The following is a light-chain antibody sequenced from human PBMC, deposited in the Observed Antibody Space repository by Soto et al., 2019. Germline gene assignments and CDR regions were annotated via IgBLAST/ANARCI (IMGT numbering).Light chain of an antibody. J-gene: IGLJ1*01. Sequence: HSLLTNPPPLPGPPGQRVTISSTGTSSNIGAHYDVHWYQQLPGTAPKLLIYGNSNRPSGVPDRFSGSKSGTSASLAITGLQAEDEADYYCQSYDNSLSVYVFGTGTKVTVL. V-gene: IGLV1-40*01. CDR1: SSNIGAHYD. CDR2: GNS. CDR3: QSYDNSLSVYV.